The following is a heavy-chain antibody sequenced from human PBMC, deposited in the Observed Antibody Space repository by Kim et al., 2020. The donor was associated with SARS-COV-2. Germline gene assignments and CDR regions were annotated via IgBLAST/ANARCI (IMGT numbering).Heavy chain of an antibody. D-gene: IGHD3-16*01. J-gene: IGHJ6*02. CDR2: IYYTWTT. Sequence: SETLSLTCTVSGGSISSSRHYWAWIRQPPGKGLVWIGSIYYTWTTDYNPSLQSRVTISLYTSKNEFSLKLNSVTAADTSVYYCGAYHYETTYDVWGQGT. V-gene: IGHV4-39*01. CDR3: GAYHYETTYDV. CDR1: GGSISSSRHY.